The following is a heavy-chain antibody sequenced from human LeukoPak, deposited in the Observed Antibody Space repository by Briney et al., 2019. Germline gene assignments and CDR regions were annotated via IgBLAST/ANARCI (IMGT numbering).Heavy chain of an antibody. D-gene: IGHD2-2*01. CDR3: ARIAVPARPYNWFDP. CDR2: IIPIFGTA. V-gene: IGHV1-69*05. Sequence: ASVKVSCKASGGTFSSYAISWVRQAPGQGLEWMGGIIPIFGTANYAQKFQGRVTITTDESTSAAYMELSSLRSEDTAVYYCARIAVPARPYNWFDPWGQGTLVTVSS. J-gene: IGHJ5*02. CDR1: GGTFSSYA.